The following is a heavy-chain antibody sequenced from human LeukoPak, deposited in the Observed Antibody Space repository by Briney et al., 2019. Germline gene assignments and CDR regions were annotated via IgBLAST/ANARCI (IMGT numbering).Heavy chain of an antibody. CDR2: IYYSGST. CDR3: ARDLSDATGTTE. Sequence: SETLSLTCTVSGGSISSYYWSWIRQPPGKGLEWIGYIYYSGSTYYNPSLKSRVTITVDTSKNQFSLKLSSVTAADTAVYYCARDLSDATGTTEWGQGTLVTVSS. J-gene: IGHJ4*02. CDR1: GGSISSYY. V-gene: IGHV4-59*01. D-gene: IGHD1-1*01.